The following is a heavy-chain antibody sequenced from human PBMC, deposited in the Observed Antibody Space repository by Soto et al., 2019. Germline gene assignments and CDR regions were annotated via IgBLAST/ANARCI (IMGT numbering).Heavy chain of an antibody. Sequence: ASVKVSCKASGYTFTSYGIHWVRQAPGQRLEWMGWINAGNGNTKYSEKFEGRVTISRDTSASTAYMELSSLRSEDTAAYYCARNSRKDIVVVPAVYMDVWGTGTAVTVSS. CDR2: INAGNGNT. V-gene: IGHV1-3*01. CDR1: GYTFTSYG. CDR3: ARNSRKDIVVVPAVYMDV. D-gene: IGHD2-2*01. J-gene: IGHJ6*03.